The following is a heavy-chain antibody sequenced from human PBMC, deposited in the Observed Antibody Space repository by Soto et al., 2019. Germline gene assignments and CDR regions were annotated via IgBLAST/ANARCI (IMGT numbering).Heavy chain of an antibody. D-gene: IGHD6-13*01. Sequence: GGSLRLSCAASGFTVSSNYMSWVRQAPGKGLEWVSVIYSGGSTYYADSVKGRFTISRDNSKNTLYLQMNSLRAEDTAVYYCARDGRRYSSSWYRGSYYYYGLDVWGQGTTVTVSS. CDR3: ARDGRRYSSSWYRGSYYYYGLDV. V-gene: IGHV3-53*01. CDR2: IYSGGST. CDR1: GFTVSSNY. J-gene: IGHJ6*02.